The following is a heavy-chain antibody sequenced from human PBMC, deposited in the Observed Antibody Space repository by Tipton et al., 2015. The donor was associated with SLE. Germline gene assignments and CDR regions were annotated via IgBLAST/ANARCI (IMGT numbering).Heavy chain of an antibody. CDR1: GSSISSYH. CDR2: IYQSGNT. CDR3: ARLEDPFGIFGVPKGWFDP. Sequence: TLSLTCAVSGSSISSYHWGWIRQPPGKGLEWIGSIYQSGNTYYNPSLKSRVSMSIDTFKNQVFLRLTSVTAADTAVYYCARLEDPFGIFGVPKGWFDPWGQGTLVTVSS. V-gene: IGHV4-38-2*01. J-gene: IGHJ5*02. D-gene: IGHD3-3*01.